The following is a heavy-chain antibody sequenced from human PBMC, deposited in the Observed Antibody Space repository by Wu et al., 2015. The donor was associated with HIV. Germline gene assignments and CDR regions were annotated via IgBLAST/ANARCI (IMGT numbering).Heavy chain of an antibody. D-gene: IGHD6-19*01. CDR2: ISAYDSNT. CDR3: VRDQQWPTDYYHYYGMDV. CDR1: GYTFTSYG. J-gene: IGHJ6*02. V-gene: IGHV1-18*01. Sequence: QVQLVQSGAEVKKPGASVKVSCKASGYTFTSYGISWVRQAPRQGLEWMGWISAYDSNTDYAQNLQGRVTMTTDTSTNTAYMELRSLRFDDTAVYYCVRDQQWPTDYYHYYGMDVWGRRDHGHRLL.